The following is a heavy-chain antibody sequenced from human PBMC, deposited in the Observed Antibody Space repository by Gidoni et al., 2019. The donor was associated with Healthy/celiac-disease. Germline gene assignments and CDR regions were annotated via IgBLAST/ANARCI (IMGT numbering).Heavy chain of an antibody. Sequence: EVQLVESGGGLVQPGGSLRLSCAASGFTFSSYEMNWVRQAPGKGLEWVSYISSSGSTIYYADSVKGRLTISRDNAKNSLYLQMNSLRAEDTAVYYCARDRFLEWLSDYGMDVWGQGTTVTVSS. J-gene: IGHJ6*02. CDR2: ISSSGSTI. CDR3: ARDRFLEWLSDYGMDV. D-gene: IGHD3-3*01. V-gene: IGHV3-48*03. CDR1: GFTFSSYE.